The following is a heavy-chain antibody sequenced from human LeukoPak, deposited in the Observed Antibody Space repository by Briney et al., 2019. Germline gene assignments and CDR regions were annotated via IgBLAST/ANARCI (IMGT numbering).Heavy chain of an antibody. CDR2: ISAYNGNT. CDR3: ARSPPPKTGYSSSPLPYGMDV. V-gene: IGHV1-18*01. D-gene: IGHD6-13*01. CDR1: GYTFTSYG. J-gene: IGHJ6*02. Sequence: GASVKVSCKASGYTFTSYGISWVRQAPGQGLEWMGWISAYNGNTNYAQKLQGRVTMTTDTSTSTAYMELRSLRSDDTAVYYCARSPPPKTGYSSSPLPYGMDVWGQGTTVIVSS.